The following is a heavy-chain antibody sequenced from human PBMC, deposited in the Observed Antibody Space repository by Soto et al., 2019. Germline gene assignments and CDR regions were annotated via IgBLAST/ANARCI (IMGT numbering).Heavy chain of an antibody. J-gene: IGHJ4*02. CDR2: VYSGGAT. D-gene: IGHD3-10*01. Sequence: QLVETGGGLIQPGTSLTLPCAASGFSVSRNYMTWVRQAPGKGLEWVSFVYSGGATFYADSVKGRFILSRDDSQNTMYLQMNNLRAEDTAVYYCARVPGRLWGRGTLVTVAS. V-gene: IGHV3-53*02. CDR1: GFSVSRNY. CDR3: ARVPGRL.